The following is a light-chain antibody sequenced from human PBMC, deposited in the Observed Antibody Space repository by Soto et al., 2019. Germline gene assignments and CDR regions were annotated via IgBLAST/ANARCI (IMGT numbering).Light chain of an antibody. J-gene: IGKJ5*01. CDR1: QSVTSSY. CDR2: GAS. CDR3: QQYGRSPPIT. V-gene: IGKV3-20*01. Sequence: EIVLAQSPGTLSLSPGERATLSCRASQSVTSSYLAWYQQKPGQAPRLLIYGASSRATGIPDRFSGSGSGKDFTLTISRLETEDFEVYYCQQYGRSPPITCGQGTLLEIK.